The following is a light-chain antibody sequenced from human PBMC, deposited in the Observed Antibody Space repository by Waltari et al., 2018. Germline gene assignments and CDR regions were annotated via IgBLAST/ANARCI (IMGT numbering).Light chain of an antibody. V-gene: IGLV2-14*01. CDR1: SSDVGGYNY. CDR3: TSPTSSRTWV. Sequence: QSALTQPASVSGSPGQSITISCTGTSSDVGGYNYVSWYQHLPGTAPKVMIYEVNNRPSGGANRFSGSKSGNTASLTISGLQAEDEADYYCTSPTSSRTWVFGGGTKLTVL. CDR2: EVN. J-gene: IGLJ3*02.